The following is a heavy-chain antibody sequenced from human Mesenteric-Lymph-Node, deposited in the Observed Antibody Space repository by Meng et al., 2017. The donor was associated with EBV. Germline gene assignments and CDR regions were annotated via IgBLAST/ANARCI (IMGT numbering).Heavy chain of an antibody. CDR3: ARQRSDSRLFDY. Sequence: QVQLEQWGAGLLKPSETLSLHCAVYGGSFSAYYGTWIRQPPGKGLEWIGEINHSGSTIYNPSLKSRVTMSVDTSKSQFSLKLSSVTAADTAVYFCARQRSDSRLFDYWGQGTLVTVSS. V-gene: IGHV4-34*01. J-gene: IGHJ4*01. D-gene: IGHD4-11*01. CDR1: GGSFSAYY. CDR2: INHSGST.